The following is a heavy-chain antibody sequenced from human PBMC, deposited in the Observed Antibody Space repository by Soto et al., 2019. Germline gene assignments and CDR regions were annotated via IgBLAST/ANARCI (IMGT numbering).Heavy chain of an antibody. CDR3: ARGDTALSYWYFDL. V-gene: IGHV5-10-1*01. CDR2: IDPSDSYT. CDR1: GYSFTSHW. J-gene: IGHJ2*01. Sequence: EVQLVQSGAEVKKPGESLRISCQGSGYSFTSHWISWVRQMPGKGLEWMGRIDPSDSYTSYSPSFQGHVTISADKSICTVYLQWSSLQASDTAMYYCARGDTALSYWYFDLWGRGTLVTVSS. D-gene: IGHD5-18*01.